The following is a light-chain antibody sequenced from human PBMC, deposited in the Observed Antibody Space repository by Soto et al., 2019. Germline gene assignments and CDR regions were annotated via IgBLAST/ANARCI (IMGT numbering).Light chain of an antibody. V-gene: IGKV3-15*01. J-gene: IGKJ4*01. CDR2: DAS. Sequence: EIVMTQSPATVSVSPGERATLSCRASQSISTNVAWYQQKPGQALRLLIYDASTRATGISTRFSGSGSGTEFTLTISSLQSEDFAIYYCQQYNNWPTLTFGGGTKVEI. CDR1: QSISTN. CDR3: QQYNNWPTLT.